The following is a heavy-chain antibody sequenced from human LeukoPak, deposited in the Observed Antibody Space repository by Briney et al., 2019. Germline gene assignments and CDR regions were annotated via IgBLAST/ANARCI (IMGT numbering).Heavy chain of an antibody. J-gene: IGHJ4*02. CDR1: GFTFSDYY. V-gene: IGHV3-23*01. Sequence: PGGSLRLSCAASGFTFSDYYMSWIRQAPGKGLEWVSAISGSGGSTYYADSVKGRFTISRDNSKNTLYLQMNSLRAEDTAVYYCAKAPSRGSYYFDYWGQGTLVTVSS. CDR3: AKAPSRGSYYFDY. CDR2: ISGSGGST. D-gene: IGHD1-26*01.